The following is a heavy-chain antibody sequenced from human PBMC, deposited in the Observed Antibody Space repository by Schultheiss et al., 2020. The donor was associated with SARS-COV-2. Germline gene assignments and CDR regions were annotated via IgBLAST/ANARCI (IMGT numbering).Heavy chain of an antibody. Sequence: GESLKISCAASGFTFSSYSMNWVRQAPGKGLEWVSYISSSSSYTNYADSVKGRFTISRDNAKNSLYLQMNSLRAEDTAVYYCARRRYDRLQSRYFDLWGRGTLVTVSS. CDR1: GFTFSSYS. V-gene: IGHV3-21*05. J-gene: IGHJ2*01. CDR2: ISSSSSYT. CDR3: ARRRYDRLQSRYFDL. D-gene: IGHD5-24*01.